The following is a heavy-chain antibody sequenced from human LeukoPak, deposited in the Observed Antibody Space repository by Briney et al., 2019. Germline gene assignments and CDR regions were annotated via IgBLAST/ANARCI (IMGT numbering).Heavy chain of an antibody. CDR3: ARIAATDAFDI. D-gene: IGHD6-13*01. V-gene: IGHV3-21*01. J-gene: IGHJ3*02. CDR1: GFTFSSYS. Sequence: PGGSLRLSCAASGFTFSSYSMNWVRQAPGKGLEWVSSISSSTSYIYYADSVKGRFTISRDNAKNSLYLQMNSLRAEDTAVYYCARIAATDAFDIWGQGTMVTVSS. CDR2: ISSSTSYI.